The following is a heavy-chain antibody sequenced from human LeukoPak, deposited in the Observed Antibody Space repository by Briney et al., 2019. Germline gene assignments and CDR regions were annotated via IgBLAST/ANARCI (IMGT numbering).Heavy chain of an antibody. CDR2: IYYSGST. Sequence: PSETLSLTCTVSGGSLISYYWSWIRQPPGKGLEWMGHIYYSGSTNYNPSLKSRVTISVDTSKNQFSLKLSSVTAADTAVYYCARGQYDILTGYYTFFDYWGQGTLVTVSS. V-gene: IGHV4-59*01. D-gene: IGHD3-9*01. CDR1: GGSLISYY. CDR3: ARGQYDILTGYYTFFDY. J-gene: IGHJ4*02.